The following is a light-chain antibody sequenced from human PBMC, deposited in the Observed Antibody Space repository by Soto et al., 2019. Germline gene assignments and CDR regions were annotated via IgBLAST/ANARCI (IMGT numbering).Light chain of an antibody. CDR2: TAS. Sequence: DIQMTQSPSSLSASVGDRVTISCRASERISDYLAWYQQKPGKAPKLLINTASSLRSGVPSRFSGSGYGTYFTLTIDSLQPEDFATYFCLQTNTAPWTFGQGNKVEIK. CDR1: ERISDY. V-gene: IGKV1-39*01. J-gene: IGKJ1*01. CDR3: LQTNTAPWT.